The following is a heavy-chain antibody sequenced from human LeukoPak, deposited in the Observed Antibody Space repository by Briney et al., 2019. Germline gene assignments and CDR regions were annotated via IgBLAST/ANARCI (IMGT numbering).Heavy chain of an antibody. Sequence: ASVKVSCKASGGTFSSYAISWVRQAPGQGLEWMGRIIPIFGTANYAQKFQGRVTITTDESTSTAYMELSSLRSEDTAVYYCARLQGGYNWNEPFDYWGQGTLVTVSS. CDR1: GGTFSSYA. V-gene: IGHV1-69*05. J-gene: IGHJ4*02. CDR2: IIPIFGTA. CDR3: ARLQGGYNWNEPFDY. D-gene: IGHD1-1*01.